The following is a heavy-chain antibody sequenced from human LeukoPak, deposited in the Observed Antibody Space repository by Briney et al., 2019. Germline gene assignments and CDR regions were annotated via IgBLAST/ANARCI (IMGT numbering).Heavy chain of an antibody. D-gene: IGHD2-15*01. V-gene: IGHV4-59*01. Sequence: PSVTLSLTCTVSGGSISSYYWSWIRQPPGKGLEWIGYIYYSGNTNYNPSLKSRVTISVDTSKNQFSLRLSSVTAADTAVYYCARSYCGGGSCGAFDIWGQGTMVTVSS. CDR2: IYYSGNT. CDR1: GGSISSYY. J-gene: IGHJ3*02. CDR3: ARSYCGGGSCGAFDI.